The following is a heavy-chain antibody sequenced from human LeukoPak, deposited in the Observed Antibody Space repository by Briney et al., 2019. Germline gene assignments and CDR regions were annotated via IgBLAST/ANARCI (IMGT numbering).Heavy chain of an antibody. D-gene: IGHD3-22*01. CDR2: INHSGST. CDR1: GGSFSGYY. CDR3: ARGRRFTYYYDSSGYSANYYMDV. V-gene: IGHV4-34*01. Sequence: PSETLSLTCAVYGGSFSGYYWSWIRQPPGKGLGWIGEINHSGSTDYNPSLKSRVTISGDTSKNQFSLKLSSVTAADTAVYYCARGRRFTYYYDSSGYSANYYMDVWGKGTTVTVSS. J-gene: IGHJ6*03.